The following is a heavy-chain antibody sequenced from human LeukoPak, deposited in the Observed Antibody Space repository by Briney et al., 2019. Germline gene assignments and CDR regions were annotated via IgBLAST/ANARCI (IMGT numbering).Heavy chain of an antibody. J-gene: IGHJ4*02. D-gene: IGHD2-15*01. CDR1: GDSIGSFSYY. CDR2: IYYSGNT. Sequence: PSETLSLTCTVSGDSIGSFSYYWGWIRQAPGKGLEWIATIYYSGNTYFNPSLKSRVPLSADTSKTRFSLKLSSVTAADTALYYCARHGATYSYFDHWGQGTLVTVSS. CDR3: ARHGATYSYFDH. V-gene: IGHV4-39*01.